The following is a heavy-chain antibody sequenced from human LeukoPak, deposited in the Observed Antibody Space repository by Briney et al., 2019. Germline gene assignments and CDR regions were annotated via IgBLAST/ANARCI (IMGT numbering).Heavy chain of an antibody. CDR1: GFPFSTYW. J-gene: IGHJ4*02. D-gene: IGHD3-3*01. V-gene: IGHV3-7*01. Sequence: GGSLRLSCAASGFPFSTYWMSWVRQAPGKGLEWVGSIKQDGSERYYVDSVKGRFTISRDNAKNSLYLQLYSLRVEDTAVYYCASHDFWNPFFDYWGQGTLVTVSS. CDR3: ASHDFWNPFFDY. CDR2: IKQDGSER.